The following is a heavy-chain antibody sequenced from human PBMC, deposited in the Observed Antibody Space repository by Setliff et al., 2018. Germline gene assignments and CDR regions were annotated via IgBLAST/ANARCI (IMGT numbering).Heavy chain of an antibody. Sequence: AASVKVSCKASGYTFTSYYMHWVRQAPGQGLEWMGIINPSGGSTSYAQKFQGRVTMTRDTSTSTVYMELSSLTSEDTAIYYCARAPWGDDYDSLYTWFDPWGQGSLVTVSS. CDR2: INPSGGST. V-gene: IGHV1-46*01. D-gene: IGHD3-22*01. CDR1: GYTFTSYY. J-gene: IGHJ5*02. CDR3: ARAPWGDDYDSLYTWFDP.